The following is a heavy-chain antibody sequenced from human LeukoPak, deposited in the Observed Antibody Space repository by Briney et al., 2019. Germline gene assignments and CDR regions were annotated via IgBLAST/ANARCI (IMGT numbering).Heavy chain of an antibody. CDR1: GGSISSYY. J-gene: IGHJ4*02. Sequence: SETLSLTCTVSGGSISSYYWSWIRQPPGKGLEWIGYIYYSGSTNYNPSLKSRLTISADTSKNQFSLKLSSVTAADTAVYYCARHGGYVPYFDYWGQGTLVTVSS. V-gene: IGHV4-59*08. CDR3: ARHGGYVPYFDY. D-gene: IGHD5-12*01. CDR2: IYYSGST.